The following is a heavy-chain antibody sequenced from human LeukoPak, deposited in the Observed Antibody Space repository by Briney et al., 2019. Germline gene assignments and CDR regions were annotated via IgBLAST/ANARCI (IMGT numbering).Heavy chain of an antibody. Sequence: SETLSLTCTVSGYSISSGYYWGWIRQPPGKGLEWIGSIYHSGSTYYNPSLKSRVTISVDTSKNQFSLKLSSVTAADTAVYYCARDNEDWFDPWGQGTLVTVSS. CDR3: ARDNEDWFDP. CDR2: IYHSGST. V-gene: IGHV4-38-2*02. D-gene: IGHD1-1*01. J-gene: IGHJ5*02. CDR1: GYSISSGYY.